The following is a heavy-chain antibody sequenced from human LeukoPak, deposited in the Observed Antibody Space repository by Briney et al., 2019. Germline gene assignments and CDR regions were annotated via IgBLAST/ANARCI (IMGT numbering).Heavy chain of an antibody. CDR2: IRSNANNYAT. V-gene: IGHV3-73*01. J-gene: IGHJ4*02. D-gene: IGHD1-26*01. CDR3: VRVGATTGFDY. CDR1: WFTFSGSA. Sequence: PGGSLRLSCAASWFTFSGSAVHWVRQASGKGLEWIGHIRSNANNYATAYAASVRGRFTISRDDSENTAYLQMKSLKTEDTAVYYCVRVGATTGFDYWGQGTLVTASS.